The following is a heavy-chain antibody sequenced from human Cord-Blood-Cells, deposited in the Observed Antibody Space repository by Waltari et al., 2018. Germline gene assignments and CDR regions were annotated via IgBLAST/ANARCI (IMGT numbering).Heavy chain of an antibody. V-gene: IGHV4-34*01. CDR3: ARLCSSTSCYDY. Sequence: QVQLQQWGAGLLKPSETLSLTCAVYGGSFSGYYWSWIRQPPGKGLEWIGEINHSGSTNYNPSLKSRVTISLDTSKNQFSLKLSSVTAADTAVYYCARLCSSTSCYDYWGQGTLVTVSS. CDR2: INHSGST. D-gene: IGHD2-2*01. J-gene: IGHJ4*02. CDR1: GGSFSGYY.